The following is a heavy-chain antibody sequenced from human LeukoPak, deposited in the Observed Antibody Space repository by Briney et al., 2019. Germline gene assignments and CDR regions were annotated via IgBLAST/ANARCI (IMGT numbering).Heavy chain of an antibody. CDR2: ISSSSSYI. J-gene: IGHJ4*02. CDR3: ARRWGSSTPWDY. D-gene: IGHD3-16*01. Sequence: GGSLRLSCAASGFTFSSYSMNWVRQASGKGLEWVSSISSSSSYIYYADSVKGRFTISRDNAKNSLYLQMNSLRAEDTAVYYCARRWGSSTPWDYWGQGTLVTVSS. V-gene: IGHV3-21*01. CDR1: GFTFSSYS.